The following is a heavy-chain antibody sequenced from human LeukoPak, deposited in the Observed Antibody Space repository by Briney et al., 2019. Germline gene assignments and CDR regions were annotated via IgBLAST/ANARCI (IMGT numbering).Heavy chain of an antibody. J-gene: IGHJ6*02. CDR3: ANSGWDYYYGTDV. CDR2: INPSGGST. V-gene: IGHV1-46*01. D-gene: IGHD6-19*01. Sequence: ASVKVSCKASGYTFTSYYMHWVRQAPGQGLEWMGIINPSGGSTSYAQKFQGRVTMTRDTSTSTVYMELSSLRSEDTAVYYCANSGWDYYYGTDVWGQGTTVTVSS. CDR1: GYTFTSYY.